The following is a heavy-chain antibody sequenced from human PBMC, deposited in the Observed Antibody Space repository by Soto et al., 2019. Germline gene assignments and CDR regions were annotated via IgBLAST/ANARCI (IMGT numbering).Heavy chain of an antibody. CDR2: ITEDGSGT. V-gene: IGHV3-74*01. CDR3: VRGTNGWRGMDY. J-gene: IGHJ4*02. CDR1: VFTYSSYP. Sequence: GALRLSSAPAVFTYSSYPIQFVRQAPGKGPVWVSRITEDGSGTTYADSVKGRFTVTRDNAKNTMYLQMSGLGAEDTAVYHCVRGTNGWRGMDYWGQGTLVTVSS. D-gene: IGHD2-8*01.